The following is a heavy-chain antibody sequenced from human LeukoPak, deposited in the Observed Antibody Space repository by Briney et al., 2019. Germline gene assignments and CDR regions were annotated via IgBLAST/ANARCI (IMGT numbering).Heavy chain of an antibody. Sequence: SETLSLTCAVYGGSCSGYYWSWIRQPPGKGLEWIGEINHSGNTYYNPSLKSRVTISVDRSKNQFSLKLNSVTAADTAVYYCAREDDSGNWFDPWGQGTLVTVSS. D-gene: IGHD1-26*01. J-gene: IGHJ5*02. CDR2: INHSGNT. V-gene: IGHV4-34*01. CDR3: AREDDSGNWFDP. CDR1: GGSCSGYY.